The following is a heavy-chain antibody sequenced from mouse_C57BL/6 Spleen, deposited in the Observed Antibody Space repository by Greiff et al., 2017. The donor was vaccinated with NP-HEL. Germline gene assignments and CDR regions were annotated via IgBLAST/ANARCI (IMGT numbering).Heavy chain of an antibody. CDR1: GFTFSSYA. J-gene: IGHJ1*03. CDR2: ISDGGSYT. Sequence: EVQLVESGGGLVKPGGSLKLSCAASGFTFSSYAMSWVRQTPEKRLEWVATISDGGSYTYYPDNVKGRFTISRDNAKNNLYLQMSHLKSEDTAMYYCARVRDYYGSSYWYFDVWGTGTTVTVSS. V-gene: IGHV5-4*01. CDR3: ARVRDYYGSSYWYFDV. D-gene: IGHD1-1*01.